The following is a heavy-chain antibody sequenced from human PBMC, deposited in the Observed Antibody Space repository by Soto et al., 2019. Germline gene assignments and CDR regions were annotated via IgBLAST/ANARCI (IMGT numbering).Heavy chain of an antibody. CDR2: IYTSGST. CDR3: ARERGGSYDGNDAFDI. Sequence: SETLSLTCTVSGGSISSYYWSWIRQPAGKGLEWIGRIYTSGSTNYNPSLKSRVTMSVDTSKNQFSLKLSSVTAADTAVYYCARERGGSYDGNDAFDIWGQGTMVTVSS. CDR1: GGSISSYY. J-gene: IGHJ3*02. D-gene: IGHD1-26*01. V-gene: IGHV4-4*07.